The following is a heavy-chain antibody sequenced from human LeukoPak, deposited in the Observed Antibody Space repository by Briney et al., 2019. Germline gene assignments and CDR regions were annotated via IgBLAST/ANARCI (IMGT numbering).Heavy chain of an antibody. Sequence: SETLSLTCTVSGGSISSSSYYWGWIRQPPGKGLEWIGCIYYSGSTYYNPSLKSRVTISVDTSKNQFSLKLSSVTAADTAVYYCARRPSYGDSEAFDYWGQGTLVTVSS. CDR1: GGSISSSSYY. CDR3: ARRPSYGDSEAFDY. D-gene: IGHD4-17*01. V-gene: IGHV4-39*01. J-gene: IGHJ4*02. CDR2: IYYSGST.